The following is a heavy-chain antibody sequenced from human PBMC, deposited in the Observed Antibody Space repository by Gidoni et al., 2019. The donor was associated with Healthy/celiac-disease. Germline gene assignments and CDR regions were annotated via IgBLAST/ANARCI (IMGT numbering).Heavy chain of an antibody. V-gene: IGHV3-73*02. J-gene: IGHJ6*02. CDR1: GFTFSGSA. CDR2: IRSKANSYAT. D-gene: IGHD1-20*01. Sequence: EVQLVESGGGLVQPGGSLKLSCAASGFTFSGSAMHWVRQASGKGLEWVGRIRSKANSYATAYAASVKGRFTISRDDSKNTAYMQMNSLKTEDTAVYYCTRLKYNWKGDYYYGMDVWGQGTTVTVSS. CDR3: TRLKYNWKGDYYYGMDV.